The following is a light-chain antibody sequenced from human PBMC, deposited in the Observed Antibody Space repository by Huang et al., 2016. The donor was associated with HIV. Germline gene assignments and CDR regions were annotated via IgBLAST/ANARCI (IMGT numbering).Light chain of an antibody. CDR2: DAS. CDR3: QQRSNWPPT. J-gene: IGKJ4*01. V-gene: IGKV3-11*01. Sequence: EIVLTQSPVTLSFSPGERATLSCRASQSVSSYLAWYQEKPGNAPRLLIYDASNRATGIPARFSGSGVGTDFTLTISSLEPEDFAVYYCQQRSNWPPTFGGGTKVEIK. CDR1: QSVSSY.